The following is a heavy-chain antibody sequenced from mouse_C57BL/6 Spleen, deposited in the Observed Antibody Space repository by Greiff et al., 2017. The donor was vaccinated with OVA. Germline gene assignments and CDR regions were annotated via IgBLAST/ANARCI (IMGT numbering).Heavy chain of an antibody. CDR2: ISNGGGST. CDR3: ARPPYYGSPYWYFDV. D-gene: IGHD1-1*01. CDR1: GFTFSDYY. V-gene: IGHV5-12*01. J-gene: IGHJ1*03. Sequence: EVKLVESGGGLVQPGGSLKLSCAASGFTFSDYYMYWVRQTPEKRLEWVAYISNGGGSTYYPDTVKGRFTISRDNAKNTLYLQMSRLKSEDTAMYYCARPPYYGSPYWYFDVWGTGTTVTVSS.